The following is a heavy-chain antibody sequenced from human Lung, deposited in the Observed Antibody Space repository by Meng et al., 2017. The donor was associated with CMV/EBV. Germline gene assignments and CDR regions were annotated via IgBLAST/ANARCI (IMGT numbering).Heavy chain of an antibody. D-gene: IGHD6-19*01. CDR1: GFTFSGYA. J-gene: IGHJ6*02. V-gene: IGHV3-30*04. CDR2: LSSDGHNK. Sequence: SXKISXAASGFTFSGYAMHWVRQAPGKGLEWVAALSSDGHNKYHAESVKGRFTISRDNSKNTVYLQMNRLTNDDTAVYYCAKEGRGWYYAVDVWGQGTTVTVSS. CDR3: AKEGRGWYYAVDV.